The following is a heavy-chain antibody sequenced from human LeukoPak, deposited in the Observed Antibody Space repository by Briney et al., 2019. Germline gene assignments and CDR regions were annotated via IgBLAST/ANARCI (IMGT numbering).Heavy chain of an antibody. V-gene: IGHV3-7*03. CDR2: INPDGSGK. J-gene: IGHJ4*02. Sequence: GGSLRLSCVASDFMFSTSWMNWVRQAPGQGLEWVAAINPDGSGKYYVDSVRGRFTISRDDAENSLYLQMNSLRVEDTAVYYCARPRRYYDSPLAYWGQGTLVTAS. CDR1: DFMFSTSW. D-gene: IGHD3-22*01. CDR3: ARPRRYYDSPLAY.